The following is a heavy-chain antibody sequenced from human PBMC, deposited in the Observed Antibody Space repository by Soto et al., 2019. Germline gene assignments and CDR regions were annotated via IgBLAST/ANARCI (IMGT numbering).Heavy chain of an antibody. J-gene: IGHJ6*02. Sequence: SETLSLTCTVSGGSISSGGYYWSWIRQHPGKGLEWIGYIYYSGSTYYNPSLKSRVTISVDTSKNQFSLKLTSVTAADTAVYYCARQGDVDTAMVTIGPYYDGMDVWGQGTTVTVSS. CDR1: GGSISSGGYY. CDR3: ARQGDVDTAMVTIGPYYDGMDV. D-gene: IGHD5-18*01. CDR2: IYYSGST. V-gene: IGHV4-31*03.